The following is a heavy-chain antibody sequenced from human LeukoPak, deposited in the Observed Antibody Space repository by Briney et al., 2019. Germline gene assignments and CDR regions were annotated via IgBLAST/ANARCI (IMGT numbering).Heavy chain of an antibody. Sequence: SETLSLACTVSGGSISSYYWSWIRQPPGKGLEWIGYIYYSGSTDYNPSLKSRVTISVDTSKNQFSLKLSSVTAADTAVCYCARQSGRINWFDPWGQGTLVTVSS. V-gene: IGHV4-59*08. J-gene: IGHJ5*02. CDR3: ARQSGRINWFDP. CDR2: IYYSGST. CDR1: GGSISSYY. D-gene: IGHD6-25*01.